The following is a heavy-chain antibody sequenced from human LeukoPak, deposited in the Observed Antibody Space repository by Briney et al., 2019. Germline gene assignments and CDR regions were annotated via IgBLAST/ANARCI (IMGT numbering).Heavy chain of an antibody. Sequence: GVSLRLSCAASGYTFSSYGVNWARHAPGKGLEWVSSIRSSSCYIYYADPVKGRFTISRDNAKNSLYLQMNSLSAEDTALYYCAREPIRRHTVTKQSAYWGQGTQVTVSS. CDR2: IRSSSCYI. J-gene: IGHJ4*02. V-gene: IGHV3-21*01. D-gene: IGHD4-17*01. CDR1: GYTFSSYG. CDR3: AREPIRRHTVTKQSAY.